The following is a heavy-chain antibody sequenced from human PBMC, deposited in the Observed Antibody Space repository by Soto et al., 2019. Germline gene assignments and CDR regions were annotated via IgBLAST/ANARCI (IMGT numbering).Heavy chain of an antibody. Sequence: QITLKESGPTLVKPTQTLTLTCTFSGFSLSTSGVGVGWIRQPPGKALEWLALIYWNDDKRYSPSLKSRLTITQDTSKNQVVLTMTKMDPVDTATYYCAHKATIFGVVNWFDPWGQGTLVTVSS. CDR3: AHKATIFGVVNWFDP. CDR1: GFSLSTSGVG. J-gene: IGHJ5*02. V-gene: IGHV2-5*01. CDR2: IYWNDDK. D-gene: IGHD3-3*01.